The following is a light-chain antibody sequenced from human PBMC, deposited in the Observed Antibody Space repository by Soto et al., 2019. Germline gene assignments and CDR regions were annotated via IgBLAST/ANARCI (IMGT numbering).Light chain of an antibody. CDR2: DAS. CDR3: QQYNSYST. V-gene: IGKV1-5*01. J-gene: IGKJ1*01. CDR1: QSISSW. Sequence: DIQMTQSPSTLSASLGDRVTITCRASQSISSWLAWYQQKPGKAPKLLIYDASSLESGVPSRFSGSGSGTEFTLTISSLQPDDFPTYYCQQYNSYSTFGQGTKVDIK.